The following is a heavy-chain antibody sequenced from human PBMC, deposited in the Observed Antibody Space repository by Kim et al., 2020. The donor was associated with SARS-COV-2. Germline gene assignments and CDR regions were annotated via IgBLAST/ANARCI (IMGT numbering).Heavy chain of an antibody. D-gene: IGHD3-10*01. CDR3: LSRTGRSVITTY. CDR2: IASDGST. V-gene: IGHV3-74*03. Sequence: GGSLRLSCAASGFTFTESWMHWVRQVPGKGLVWVSRIASDGSTTYAASVKGRFTISRDSAKNTLFLHMNSLRAEDTAVYYCLSRTGRSVITTYWGQGTLV. CDR1: GFTFTESW. J-gene: IGHJ4*02.